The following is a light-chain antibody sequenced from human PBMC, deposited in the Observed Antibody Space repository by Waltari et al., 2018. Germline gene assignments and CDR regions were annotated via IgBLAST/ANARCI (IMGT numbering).Light chain of an antibody. V-gene: IGLV3-9*01. CDR3: QVWDSSTDVV. CDR1: NIGSKN. J-gene: IGLJ2*01. Sequence: SYELTQPLSVSVALGQTAGINCGGNNIGSKNVHWYQQKPGPAPVLVIYRDSNRRSGIPERFSGSNSGNTATLTISRAQAGDEADYYCQVWDSSTDVVFGGGTKLTVL. CDR2: RDS.